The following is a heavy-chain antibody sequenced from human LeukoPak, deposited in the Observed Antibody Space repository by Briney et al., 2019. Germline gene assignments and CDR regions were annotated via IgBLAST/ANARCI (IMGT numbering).Heavy chain of an antibody. CDR3: AADPSDGSGYRYYFDY. CDR1: LCTFVSSA. J-gene: IGHJ4*02. D-gene: IGHD3-22*01. Sequence: SLKVSCKPSLCTFVSSAVHWVRQAGGQRLEWIGGIVEASGNTNYAQKFQERVTITRDMSTSTAYMELSSLRSEDTAVYYCAADPSDGSGYRYYFDYWGQGTLVTVSS. CDR2: IVEASGNT. V-gene: IGHV1-58*01.